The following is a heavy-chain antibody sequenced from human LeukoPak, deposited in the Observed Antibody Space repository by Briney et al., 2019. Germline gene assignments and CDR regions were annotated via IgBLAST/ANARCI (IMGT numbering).Heavy chain of an antibody. CDR2: ISDDGSNK. J-gene: IGHJ3*02. Sequence: TGGSLRLSCAASGFTFSSYAMHWVRQAPGKGLEGVAVISDDGSNKYYADSVKGRFTISRDNSKNTLYLQMNSLRAEDTAVYYCAKGDCSGGSCYPTFDAFDIWGQGTMVTVSS. CDR3: AKGDCSGGSCYPTFDAFDI. V-gene: IGHV3-30-3*01. D-gene: IGHD2-15*01. CDR1: GFTFSSYA.